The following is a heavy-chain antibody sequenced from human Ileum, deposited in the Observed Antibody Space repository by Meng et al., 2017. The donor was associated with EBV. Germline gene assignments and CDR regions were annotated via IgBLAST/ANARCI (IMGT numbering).Heavy chain of an antibody. J-gene: IGHJ4*02. CDR3: ARGRRFGSGRYALDY. V-gene: IGHV4-4*02. CDR2: IYHSGST. Sequence: QGQFPGSGPGLVKPSRTCALSCAVSGASIGSSYWWTWVLQPPVKRLEWIGEIYHSGSTNYNPSLKSRLTLSVDKSKSQFPLELISVTAADTAVYYCARGRRFGSGRYALDYWGQGTLVTVSS. D-gene: IGHD3-10*01. CDR1: GASIGSSYW.